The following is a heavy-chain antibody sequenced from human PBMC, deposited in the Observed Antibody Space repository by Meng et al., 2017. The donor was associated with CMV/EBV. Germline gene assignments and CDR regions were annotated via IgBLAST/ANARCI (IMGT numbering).Heavy chain of an antibody. D-gene: IGHD3-3*01. CDR3: AKRIPLSMVFGVVKRGWFDP. CDR1: GFTFNSYA. V-gene: IGHV3-23*01. Sequence: GESLKISCAASGFTFNSYAMSWVRQAPGKGLEWVSGVSGSGDSTYYADSVKGRFTISRDNSKNTLYLEMNSLRAEDTAVYYCAKRIPLSMVFGVVKRGWFDPWGQGTLVTVSS. CDR2: VSGSGDST. J-gene: IGHJ5*02.